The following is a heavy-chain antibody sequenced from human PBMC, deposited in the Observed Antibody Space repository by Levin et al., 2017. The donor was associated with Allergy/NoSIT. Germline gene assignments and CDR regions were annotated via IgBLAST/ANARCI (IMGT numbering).Heavy chain of an antibody. Sequence: PGGSLRLSCAASGFTFSSYWMHWVRQAPGKGLVWVSRINSDGSSTSYADSVKGRFTISRDNAKNTLYLQMNSLRAEDTAVYYCARAFGTMAQGVAALWPLKFDYWGQGTLVTVSS. V-gene: IGHV3-74*01. CDR3: ARAFGTMAQGVAALWPLKFDY. J-gene: IGHJ4*02. CDR2: INSDGSST. CDR1: GFTFSSYW. D-gene: IGHD3-10*01.